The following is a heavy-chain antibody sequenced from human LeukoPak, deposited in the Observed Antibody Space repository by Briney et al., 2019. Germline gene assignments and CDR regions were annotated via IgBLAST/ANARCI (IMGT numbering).Heavy chain of an antibody. CDR2: IRNKASGGTT. Sequence: GSLRLSCAASGFTFRNYVIHWVRQAPGKGLEWVSFIRNKASGGTTEHAASVRGRFTTSRDDSKSIAYLQMNSLKTEDTALYYCTRDRIMTDFWGQGTLVTVSS. J-gene: IGHJ4*02. D-gene: IGHD2-15*01. V-gene: IGHV3-49*04. CDR3: TRDRIMTDF. CDR1: GFTFRNYV.